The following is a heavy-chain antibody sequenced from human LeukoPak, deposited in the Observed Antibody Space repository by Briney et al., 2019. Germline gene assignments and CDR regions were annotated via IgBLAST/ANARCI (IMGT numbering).Heavy chain of an antibody. CDR2: IYYSGST. V-gene: IGHV4-59*08. J-gene: IGHJ4*02. Sequence: SETLSLTCTVSGGSISSYYWSWIRQPPGKGLEWIGYIYYSGSTNYNPSLKSRVIISVDTSKNQFSLKLSSVTAADTAVYYCARMGFFGVIYWGQGTLVTVSS. CDR3: ARMGFFGVIY. CDR1: GGSISSYY. D-gene: IGHD3-3*01.